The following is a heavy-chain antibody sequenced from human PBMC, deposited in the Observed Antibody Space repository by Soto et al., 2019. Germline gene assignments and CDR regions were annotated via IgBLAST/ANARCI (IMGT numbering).Heavy chain of an antibody. J-gene: IGHJ4*02. Sequence: QVQLVQSGAEVKKPGTSVKVSCKASGDTFTDYYIHWVRQAPGQGLEWMGTVNPSGGHTTYAQHFLGTLTMTRETSTSTPYMELTSLTSEDTAVYYCARGGHVVVVTAALDFWGQGTLVTVSS. D-gene: IGHD2-21*02. CDR3: ARGGHVVVVTAALDF. CDR1: GDTFTDYY. V-gene: IGHV1-46*01. CDR2: VNPSGGHT.